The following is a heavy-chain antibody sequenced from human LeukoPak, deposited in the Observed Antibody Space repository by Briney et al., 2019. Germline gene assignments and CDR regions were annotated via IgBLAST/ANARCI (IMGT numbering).Heavy chain of an antibody. J-gene: IGHJ5*02. CDR2: IYYSGST. CDR3: ARGEWELPTINWFDP. D-gene: IGHD1-26*01. CDR1: GGSISSYY. V-gene: IGHV4-59*08. Sequence: SETLSLTCTVSGGSISSYYWSWIRQPPGKGLEWIGYIYYSGSTNYNPSLKSRVTISVDTSKNQFSLKLSSVTAADTAVYYCARGEWELPTINWFDPWGQGTLVTVSS.